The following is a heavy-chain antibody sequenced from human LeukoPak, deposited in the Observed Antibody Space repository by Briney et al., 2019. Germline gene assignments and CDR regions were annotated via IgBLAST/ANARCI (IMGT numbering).Heavy chain of an antibody. D-gene: IGHD5-12*01. CDR2: IRVYNGNT. CDR3: ARWDRVDIAATNDDY. V-gene: IGHV1-18*04. J-gene: IGHJ4*02. Sequence: ASVKVSCKASDYTFTTYTISWVRQAPGQGLEWMGWIRVYNGNTNSALKFQGRVTMTADRSTSTAYVELRSLTSDDTAVYYCARWDRVDIAATNDDYWGQGTLVTVSS. CDR1: DYTFTTYT.